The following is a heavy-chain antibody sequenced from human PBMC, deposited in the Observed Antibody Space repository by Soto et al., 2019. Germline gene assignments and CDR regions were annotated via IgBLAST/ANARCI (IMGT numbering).Heavy chain of an antibody. V-gene: IGHV5-51*01. D-gene: IGHD3-10*01. CDR3: ARYDGSGKYYNVYFDP. J-gene: IGHJ5*02. CDR2: IYPGDSDT. Sequence: PGESLKISCKGSGYSFTSHWIGWVRQMPGKGLEWMGIIYPGDSDTRYSASFQGQVTISADKSISTAYLQWSSLKASDTAMYYCARYDGSGKYYNVYFDPWGQGTLVTVSS. CDR1: GYSFTSHW.